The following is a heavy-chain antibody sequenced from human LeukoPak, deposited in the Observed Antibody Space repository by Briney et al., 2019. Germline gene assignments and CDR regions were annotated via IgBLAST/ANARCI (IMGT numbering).Heavy chain of an antibody. V-gene: IGHV4-59*01. CDR3: AVSGSYFDY. J-gene: IGHJ4*02. CDR1: GVSISSYY. CDR2: IYYSGST. D-gene: IGHD1-26*01. Sequence: SETLSLTCTVSGVSISSYYWSWIRQPPGKGLEWIGYIYYSGSTNYNPSLKSRVTISVDTSKNQFSLKLSSVTAADTAVYYCAVSGSYFDYWGQGTLVTVSS.